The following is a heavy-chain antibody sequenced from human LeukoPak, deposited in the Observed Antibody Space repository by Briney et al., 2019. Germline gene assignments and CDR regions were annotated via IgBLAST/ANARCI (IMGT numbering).Heavy chain of an antibody. D-gene: IGHD3-16*01. CDR1: GGSISSYY. CDR3: ARDSRIMRNNWFDP. V-gene: IGHV4-4*07. J-gene: IGHJ5*02. Sequence: SETLSLTCTVSGGSISSYYWSWIRHPAGKGLEWIGRIYTSGSTNYNPSLKSRVTMSVDTSKNQFSLKLSSVTAADTAVYYCARDSRIMRNNWFDPWGQGTLVTVSS. CDR2: IYTSGST.